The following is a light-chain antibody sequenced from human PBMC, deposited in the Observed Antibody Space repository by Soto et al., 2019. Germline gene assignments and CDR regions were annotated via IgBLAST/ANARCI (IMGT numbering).Light chain of an antibody. CDR1: QSISTY. J-gene: IGKJ2*01. CDR3: QHSYSIPYT. Sequence: DIQVTQSPSSLSASVGDSVTITCRASQSISTYLNWYQQRPGKAPRLLIYAASSLQSGVPSRFSGSGSGTDFTLTISSLQPEDFATYFCQHSYSIPYTFGQGTKVDIK. CDR2: AAS. V-gene: IGKV1-39*01.